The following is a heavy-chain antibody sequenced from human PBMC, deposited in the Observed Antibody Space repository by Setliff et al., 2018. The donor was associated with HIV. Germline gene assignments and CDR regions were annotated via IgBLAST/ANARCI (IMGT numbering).Heavy chain of an antibody. CDR2: MNPNSGKA. V-gene: IGHV1-8*02. D-gene: IGHD3-22*01. Sequence: ASVKVSCKASGYTFTSYDISWVRQATGQGLQWLGWMNPNSGKAGYAPNFQGRVTVTRNTSIRTAYMELSSLRSEDTAVYYCARGPYYDSNGYHLSSDYWGQGTLVTVSS. CDR3: ARGPYYDSNGYHLSSDY. CDR1: GYTFTSYD. J-gene: IGHJ4*02.